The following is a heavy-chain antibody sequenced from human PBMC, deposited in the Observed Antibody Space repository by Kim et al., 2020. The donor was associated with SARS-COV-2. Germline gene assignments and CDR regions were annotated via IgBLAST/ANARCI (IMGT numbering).Heavy chain of an antibody. Sequence: GGSLRLSCAASGFTFSSYSMNWVRQAPGKGLEWVSSISSSSSYIYYADSVKGRFTISRDHAKNSLYRQMNSLRAEDTAVYYCATLYDFWSGYYTGDFDYWGQGTLVTVSP. J-gene: IGHJ4*02. CDR1: GFTFSSYS. CDR3: ATLYDFWSGYYTGDFDY. D-gene: IGHD3-3*01. V-gene: IGHV3-21*01. CDR2: ISSSSSYI.